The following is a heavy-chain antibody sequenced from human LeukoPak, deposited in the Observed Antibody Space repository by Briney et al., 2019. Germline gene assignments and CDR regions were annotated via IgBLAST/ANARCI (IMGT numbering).Heavy chain of an antibody. D-gene: IGHD3-10*01. CDR1: GDSISSYY. CDR3: ARGPYGSGTYRFDY. J-gene: IGHJ4*02. V-gene: IGHV4-4*07. CDR2: IYTSGST. Sequence: SETLSLTCTVSGDSISSYYLSWIRQPAGKGLEWIGRIYTSGSTNHNPSLKSRVTMSVDTSKNQFSLKLSSVTAADTAVYYCARGPYGSGTYRFDYWGQGTLVTVSS.